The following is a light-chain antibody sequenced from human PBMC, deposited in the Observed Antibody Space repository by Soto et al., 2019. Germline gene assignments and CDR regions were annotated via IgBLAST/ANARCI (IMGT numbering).Light chain of an antibody. CDR1: QSISSY. CDR2: AVS. J-gene: IGKJ2*01. V-gene: IGKV1-39*01. CDR3: QQSSGIPYT. Sequence: DIQMTQSPSSLSASIGDRVTITCRASQSISSYLNWYQQNPGKAPKLLIYAVSNLQSGVPSMFSGSGSGTDFTLTISSLQPEDFATYYCQQSSGIPYTFGQGTKLEIK.